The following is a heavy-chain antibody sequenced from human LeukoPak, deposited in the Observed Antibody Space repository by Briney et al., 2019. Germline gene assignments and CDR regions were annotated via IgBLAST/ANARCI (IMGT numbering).Heavy chain of an antibody. Sequence: PGGSLRLSCAASGFTFDDYALHWVRQAPGKGLEWVSGISWNSGSIGYADSVKGRFTISRDNAKNSLYLQMNSLRAEDTPLYYCAKDASYSSSWSTFDYWGQGTLVTVSS. CDR2: ISWNSGSI. J-gene: IGHJ4*02. CDR1: GFTFDDYA. V-gene: IGHV3-9*01. D-gene: IGHD6-13*01. CDR3: AKDASYSSSWSTFDY.